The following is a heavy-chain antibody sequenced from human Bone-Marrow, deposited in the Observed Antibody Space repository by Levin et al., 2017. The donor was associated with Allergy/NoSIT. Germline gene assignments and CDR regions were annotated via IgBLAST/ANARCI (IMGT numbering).Heavy chain of an antibody. V-gene: IGHV4-34*01. J-gene: IGHJ4*02. D-gene: IGHD3-16*01. CDR1: GGSFSGYY. Sequence: PSETLSLTCAVYGGSFSGYYWSWIRQPPGKGLEWIGEIIHDGSTVYNPSFKSRVTIAADTSKNQFSLKRTSVTAANTAVYYCVRGGGLPDYWGQGTLVTVSS. CDR2: IIHDGST. CDR3: VRGGGLPDY.